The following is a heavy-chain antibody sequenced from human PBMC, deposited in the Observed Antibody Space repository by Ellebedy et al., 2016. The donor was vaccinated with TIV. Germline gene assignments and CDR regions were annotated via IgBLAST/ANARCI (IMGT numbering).Heavy chain of an antibody. CDR2: INAGNGKT. CDR3: ARAIDGSPGDY. D-gene: IGHD1-26*01. J-gene: IGHJ4*02. CDR1: GYTFTDYA. V-gene: IGHV1-3*01. Sequence: ASVKVSXKASGYTFTDYAMHWVRQAPGQGLEWMGWINAGNGKTKYSQKFQGRVTITADESTSTAYMELSSLRSEDTAVYYCARAIDGSPGDYWGQGTLVTVSS.